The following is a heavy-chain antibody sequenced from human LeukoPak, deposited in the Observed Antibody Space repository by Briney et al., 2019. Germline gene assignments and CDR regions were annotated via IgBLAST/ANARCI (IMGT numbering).Heavy chain of an antibody. Sequence: PSETLSLTCTVSGGSISSSSYHWGWIRQPPGKGLEWIGSIYYSGSTYYNPSLKSRVTISVDRSKNQFSLKLSSVTAADTAVYYCARAMSIAARLPTIFDYWGQGTLVTVSS. D-gene: IGHD6-6*01. J-gene: IGHJ4*02. CDR1: GGSISSSSYH. V-gene: IGHV4-39*07. CDR3: ARAMSIAARLPTIFDY. CDR2: IYYSGST.